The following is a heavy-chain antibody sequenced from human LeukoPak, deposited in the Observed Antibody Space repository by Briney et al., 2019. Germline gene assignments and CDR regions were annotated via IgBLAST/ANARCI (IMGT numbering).Heavy chain of an antibody. J-gene: IGHJ4*02. D-gene: IGHD5-18*01. Sequence: PSETLSLTCAVSGYSISSGYYWGWIRQPPGKGLEWIGSIYHSGSTYYNPSLKSRVTISVDTPKNQFSLKLSSVTAADTAVYYCARAGYSYGFFDYWGQGTLVTVSS. CDR2: IYHSGST. V-gene: IGHV4-38-2*01. CDR3: ARAGYSYGFFDY. CDR1: GYSISSGYY.